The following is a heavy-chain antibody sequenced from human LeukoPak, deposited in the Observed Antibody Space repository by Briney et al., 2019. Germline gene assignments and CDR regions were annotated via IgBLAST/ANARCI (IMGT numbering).Heavy chain of an antibody. J-gene: IGHJ4*02. V-gene: IGHV4-59*01. Sequence: SETLSLTCTVSGGSISSYYWSWIRQPPGKGLEWIGYIYYSGSTNYNPSLKSRVTISVDTSKNQFSLKLSSVTAADTAVYYCARGLRGYSYGYWGQGTLVTVSS. CDR2: IYYSGST. D-gene: IGHD5-18*01. CDR3: ARGLRGYSYGY. CDR1: GGSISSYY.